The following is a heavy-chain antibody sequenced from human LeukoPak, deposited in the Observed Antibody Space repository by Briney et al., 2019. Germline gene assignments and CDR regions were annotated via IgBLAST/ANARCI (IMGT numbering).Heavy chain of an antibody. CDR1: GGSISGGDYY. Sequence: SQTLSLTCTVSGGSISGGDYYWSWIRQPPGKGLEWIGYIYYSGSTYYNPSLKSRVTISVDTSKNQFSLKLSSVTAADTAVYYCARNLQTYYDILTGYYAPPFFDYWGQGTLVTVSS. CDR2: IYYSGST. V-gene: IGHV4-30-4*01. J-gene: IGHJ4*02. D-gene: IGHD3-9*01. CDR3: ARNLQTYYDILTGYYAPPFFDY.